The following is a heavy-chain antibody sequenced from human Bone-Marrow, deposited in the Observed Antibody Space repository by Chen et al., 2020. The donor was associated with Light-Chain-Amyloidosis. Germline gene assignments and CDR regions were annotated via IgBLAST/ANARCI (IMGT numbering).Heavy chain of an antibody. J-gene: IGHJ3*02. V-gene: IGHV3-23*04. CDR2: MSGSCDSR. D-gene: IGHD3-9*01. Sequence: EVQLVESGGGLPQRGGSLRLPCAAPGFAFSSYAMSWVRQAPGKGLEWVSTMSGSCDSRDYGDSVKGRLTMSRDNSKNALLLQMNSRGAEDTAVYYCAKDISYDDILPGYPADAFDIWGQGTMVTVSS. CDR3: AKDISYDDILPGYPADAFDI. CDR1: GFAFSSYA.